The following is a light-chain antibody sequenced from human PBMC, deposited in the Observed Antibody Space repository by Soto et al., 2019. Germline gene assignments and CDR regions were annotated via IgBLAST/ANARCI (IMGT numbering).Light chain of an antibody. CDR2: GAS. J-gene: IGKJ1*01. CDR3: QHSGTTPWT. CDR1: QSVCSGC. Sequence: ETVLTQSPATLSLSPGERVTLSCRASQSVCSGCLAWYQQKPGQSPRLLIYGASSRATGIPDRFSGSGSGTDFTLTISRLEPEDFAVYYCQHSGTTPWTFGQGTKVGIK. V-gene: IGKV3-20*01.